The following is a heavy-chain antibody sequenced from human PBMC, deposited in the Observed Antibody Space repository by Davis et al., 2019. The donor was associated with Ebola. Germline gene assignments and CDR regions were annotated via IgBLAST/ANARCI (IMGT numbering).Heavy chain of an antibody. D-gene: IGHD6-19*01. CDR2: IHHTGST. CDR3: ARGRYSSGWYGVRTNQH. V-gene: IGHV4-38-2*02. Sequence: MPSETLSLTCTVSGYSISSDYFCAWIRQPPGKGLEWIGSIHHTGSTYYSPSLKSRVTISMDSSKNQFSLKLSSVTAADTAVYYCARGRYSSGWYGVRTNQHWGQGTLVTVSS. J-gene: IGHJ1*01. CDR1: GYSISSDYF.